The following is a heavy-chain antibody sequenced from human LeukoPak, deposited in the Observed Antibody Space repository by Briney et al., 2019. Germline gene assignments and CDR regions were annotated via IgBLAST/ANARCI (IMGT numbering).Heavy chain of an antibody. V-gene: IGHV4-59*08. CDR3: ARGYYDSSGIFDY. D-gene: IGHD3-22*01. CDR1: GGSLSSYY. Sequence: SETLSLTCTVSGGSLSSYYWSWIRLPPGKGLEWIGYIYYSGSTNYNPSLKSRVTISVDTSKNHFSLKLNSVTAADTAVYYCARGYYDSSGIFDYWGQGTLVTVSS. J-gene: IGHJ4*02. CDR2: IYYSGST.